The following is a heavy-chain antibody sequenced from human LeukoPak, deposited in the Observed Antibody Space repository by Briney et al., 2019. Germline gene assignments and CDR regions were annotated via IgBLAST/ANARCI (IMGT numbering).Heavy chain of an antibody. V-gene: IGHV4-59*01. CDR3: ARDLQADY. J-gene: IGHJ4*02. Sequence: SEPLSLTCTVSGGSINSYYWTWIRQPPGKGLEWIGCIYYSGSANYNPSLKSRVTISVDTSKNQFSLELRSLTAADSAVYYCARDLQADYWGQGTLVT. CDR2: IYYSGSA. CDR1: GGSINSYY.